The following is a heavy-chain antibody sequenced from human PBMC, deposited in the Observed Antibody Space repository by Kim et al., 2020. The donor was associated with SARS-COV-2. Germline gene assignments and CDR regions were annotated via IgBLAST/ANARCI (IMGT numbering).Heavy chain of an antibody. J-gene: IGHJ4*02. D-gene: IGHD2-2*01. CDR1: GFTFSSYG. CDR3: ARGHLYCSSTSCSGGTAFDY. Sequence: GGSLRLSCAASGFTFSSYGMHWVRQAPGKGLEWVAVIWYDGSNKYYADSVKGRFTISRDNSKNTLYLQMNSLRAEDTAVYYCARGHLYCSSTSCSGGTAFDYWGQGTLVTVSS. V-gene: IGHV3-33*01. CDR2: IWYDGSNK.